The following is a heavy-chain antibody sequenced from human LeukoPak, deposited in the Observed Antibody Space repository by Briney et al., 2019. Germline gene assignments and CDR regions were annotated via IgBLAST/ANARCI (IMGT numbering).Heavy chain of an antibody. CDR1: GYTFTSYY. CDR3: ARAMTAVTRLSFDY. D-gene: IGHD4-17*01. CDR2: INPSGGST. Sequence: GASVKVSCKASGYTFTSYYMHWVRQAPGQGLEWMGIINPSGGSTSYAQKFQGRVTMTRDTSISTAYMELSRLSSDDTAVYYCARAMTAVTRLSFDYWGQGTLVTVSS. V-gene: IGHV1-46*01. J-gene: IGHJ4*02.